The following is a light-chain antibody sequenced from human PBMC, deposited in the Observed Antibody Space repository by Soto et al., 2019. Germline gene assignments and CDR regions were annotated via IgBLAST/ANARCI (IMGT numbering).Light chain of an antibody. CDR3: CSYAGSYSLI. V-gene: IGLV2-11*01. CDR1: SSDVGGYDY. CDR2: DVN. Sequence: QSALTQPRSVSGSPGQSVTISCAGTSSDVGGYDYVSWFQQHPGKVPKLMIYDVNKRPSGVPDRFSGSKSGNTASLTISGLQAEDEADYYCCSYAGSYSLIFGGGTQVAVL. J-gene: IGLJ2*01.